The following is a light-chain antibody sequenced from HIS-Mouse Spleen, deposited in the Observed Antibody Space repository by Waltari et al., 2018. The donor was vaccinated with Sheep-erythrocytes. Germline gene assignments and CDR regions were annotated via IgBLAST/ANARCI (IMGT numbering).Light chain of an antibody. CDR1: QSLLHSNGYNY. V-gene: IGKV2-28*01. CDR2: LGS. J-gene: IGKJ2*01. Sequence: DIVMTQSPLSLPVTPGEPASISCRSSQSLLHSNGYNYLDWYLQKPGQSPQLLIYLGSNRASGVPDRFSGSGSGTESTLKSSRVEAEDVGVYYCMQALQTPYTFGQGTKLEIK. CDR3: MQALQTPYT.